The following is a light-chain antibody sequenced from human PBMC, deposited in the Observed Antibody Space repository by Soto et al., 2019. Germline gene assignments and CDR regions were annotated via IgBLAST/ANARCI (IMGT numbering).Light chain of an antibody. CDR2: DAS. CDR1: QSVSNNY. Sequence: EILLTQSPGTLSLSPGERATLSCGASQSVSNNYLAWYQQKPGQAPRLLIYDASNRATGIPARFSGSGSGTDFTLTISSLETEDFAVYYCQQRSNWHPWTFGQGTKVDIK. V-gene: IGKV3D-11*02. CDR3: QQRSNWHPWT. J-gene: IGKJ1*01.